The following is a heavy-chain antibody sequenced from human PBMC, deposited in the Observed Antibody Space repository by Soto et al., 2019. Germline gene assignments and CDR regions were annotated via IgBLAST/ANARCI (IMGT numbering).Heavy chain of an antibody. D-gene: IGHD3-3*01. CDR3: ARVGFYDFWSGYLYYYYHMDV. Sequence: ASVKVSCKASGYTFTSYDINWVRQATGQGLEWMGWMNPNSGNTGYAQKFQGRVTMTRNTSISTAYMELSSLRSEDTAVYYCARVGFYDFWSGYLYYYYHMDVWGKGTTVTVSS. J-gene: IGHJ6*03. V-gene: IGHV1-8*01. CDR1: GYTFTSYD. CDR2: MNPNSGNT.